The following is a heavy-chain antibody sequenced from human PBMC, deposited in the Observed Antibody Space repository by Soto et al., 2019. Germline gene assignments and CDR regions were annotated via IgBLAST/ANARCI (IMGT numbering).Heavy chain of an antibody. CDR2: IYPSDSDT. J-gene: IGHJ6*02. CDR1: GFSFSSYW. Sequence: GESLKISCKGSGFSFSSYWIGWVRQMPGKGLEWMGIIYPSDSDTRYSPSFQGQVTISADKSINTAYLQWSSLKASDTAMYYCARRSGDYVIDEYSGMDVWGQGTTVTVSS. V-gene: IGHV5-51*01. CDR3: ARRSGDYVIDEYSGMDV. D-gene: IGHD4-17*01.